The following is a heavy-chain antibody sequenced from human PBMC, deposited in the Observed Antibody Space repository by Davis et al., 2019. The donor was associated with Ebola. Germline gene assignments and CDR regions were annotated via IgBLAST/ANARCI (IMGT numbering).Heavy chain of an antibody. CDR3: ANIFAGDY. CDR2: ISGDGDST. V-gene: IGHV3-43*02. Sequence: PGGSLRLSCAASGFTFDDYAMYWVRQAPGKGLEWVSLISGDGDSTYYADSVKGRFTISRDNSKNSLYLQMNSLRTEDTAFYYCANIFAGDYWGQGTLVTVSS. D-gene: IGHD3-3*01. J-gene: IGHJ4*02. CDR1: GFTFDDYA.